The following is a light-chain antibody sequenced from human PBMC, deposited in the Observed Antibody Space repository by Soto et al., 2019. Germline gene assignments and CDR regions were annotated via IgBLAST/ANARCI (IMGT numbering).Light chain of an antibody. J-gene: IGLJ2*01. CDR1: KLGDKY. CDR3: QAWDSSTAWEV. V-gene: IGLV3-1*01. CDR2: QDS. Sequence: SYELTQPPSVSVSPVQTASITCSGDKLGDKYACWYQQKPGQSPVLVIYQDSKRPSGIPERFSGSNSGNTATLTISGTQAMDEADYDCQAWDSSTAWEVVGGGTKLTVL.